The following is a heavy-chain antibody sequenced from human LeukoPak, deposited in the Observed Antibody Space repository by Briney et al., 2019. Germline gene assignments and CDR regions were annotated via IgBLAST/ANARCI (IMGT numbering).Heavy chain of an antibody. J-gene: IGHJ3*02. CDR2: INPSGGST. Sequence: ASVKVSCKASGYTFTSYYMHWVRQAPGQGLEWMGIINPSGGSTSYAQKFQGRVTITTDESTSTAYMELSSLRSEDTAVYYCASTPAPDYDFWSGYDAFDIWGQGTMVTVSS. V-gene: IGHV1-46*01. CDR3: ASTPAPDYDFWSGYDAFDI. CDR1: GYTFTSYY. D-gene: IGHD3-3*01.